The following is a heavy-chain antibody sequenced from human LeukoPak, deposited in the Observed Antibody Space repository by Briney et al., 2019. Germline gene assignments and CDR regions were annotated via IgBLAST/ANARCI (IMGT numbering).Heavy chain of an antibody. J-gene: IGHJ4*02. D-gene: IGHD3-22*01. Sequence: ASVKVSCKASGGTFSSYAISWVRQAPGQGLEWMGRIIPILGIANYAQKFQGRVTITADKSTSTAYMELSSLRSEDTAVYYCARERGGDKTYYYDSSGYLNWGQGTLVTVSS. CDR3: ARERGGDKTYYYDSSGYLN. CDR2: IIPILGIA. CDR1: GGTFSSYA. V-gene: IGHV1-69*04.